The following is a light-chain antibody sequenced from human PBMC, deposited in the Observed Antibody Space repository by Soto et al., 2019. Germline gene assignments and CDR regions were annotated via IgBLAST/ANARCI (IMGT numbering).Light chain of an antibody. V-gene: IGKV1-5*01. CDR2: GAS. J-gene: IGKJ1*01. CDR1: QSISSW. CDR3: NHYNIYSMT. Sequence: DIQMTQSPSTLSASVGDRVTITCRASQSISSWLAWYQQKPGKAPTLLIYGASGLESVVPSRFSGSGSGTDFTLTISSLKTADCTTDDSNHYNIYSMTFGNGNKVDTK.